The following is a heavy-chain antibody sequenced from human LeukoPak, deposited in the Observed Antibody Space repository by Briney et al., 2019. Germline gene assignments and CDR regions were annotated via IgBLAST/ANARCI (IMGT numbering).Heavy chain of an antibody. D-gene: IGHD6-6*01. CDR2: ISGSGGST. J-gene: IGHJ3*02. V-gene: IGHV3-23*01. Sequence: GGSLRLSCVASGFTFSSYAINWVRQVPGKGLEWVSAISGSGGSTFYVDSVKGRFTISRDNSKNTLYLQMNSLRAGDTAVYYCAMSYSSSSVVAFDIWGQGTMVTVSS. CDR3: AMSYSSSSVVAFDI. CDR1: GFTFSSYA.